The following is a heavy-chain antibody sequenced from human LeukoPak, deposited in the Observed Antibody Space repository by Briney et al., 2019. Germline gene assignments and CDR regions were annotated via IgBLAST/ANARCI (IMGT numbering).Heavy chain of an antibody. Sequence: ASVKVSCKASGYAFINYYMHWVRQAPGQGLEWMGIINPSGGSTSYAQKFQGRVTMTRDTSTSTVYMELSSLRSEDTAVYYCARDESTSILWWWGQGTLVTVSS. V-gene: IGHV1-46*01. CDR2: INPSGGST. CDR3: ARDESTSILWW. D-gene: IGHD2-21*01. J-gene: IGHJ1*01. CDR1: GYAFINYY.